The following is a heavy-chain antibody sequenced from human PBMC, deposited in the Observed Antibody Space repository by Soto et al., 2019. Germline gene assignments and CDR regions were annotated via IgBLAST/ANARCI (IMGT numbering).Heavy chain of an antibody. V-gene: IGHV4-59*01. D-gene: IGHD6-19*01. J-gene: IGHJ4*02. CDR2: IYYSGST. Sequence: QVQLQESGPGLVKPSETLSLTCTVSGGSISSYYWSWIRQPPGKGLEWIGYIYYSGSTNYNPSLNTRATISVDTSKNQFSLKLSSVTAADTAVYYCARAWQYSSGFFDYWGQGTLVTVSS. CDR3: ARAWQYSSGFFDY. CDR1: GGSISSYY.